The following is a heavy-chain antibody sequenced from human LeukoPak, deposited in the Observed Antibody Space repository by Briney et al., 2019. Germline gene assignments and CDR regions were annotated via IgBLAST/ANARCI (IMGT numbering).Heavy chain of an antibody. CDR2: IYYSGST. CDR1: GGSISNYY. CDR3: ARSSEGRYYYDSSGYSYYYYYMDV. D-gene: IGHD3-22*01. V-gene: IGHV4-59*01. J-gene: IGHJ6*03. Sequence: RSETLSLTCTVSGGSISNYYWSWIRHSPGKGLEWIGYIYYSGSTHYNPSLKSRVTISVDTSKKQFSLKLSSVTAADTAVYYCARSSEGRYYYDSSGYSYYYYYMDVWGKGTTVTISS.